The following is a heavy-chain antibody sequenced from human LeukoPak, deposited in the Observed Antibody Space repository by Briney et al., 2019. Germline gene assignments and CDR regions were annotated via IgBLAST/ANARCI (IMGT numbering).Heavy chain of an antibody. J-gene: IGHJ4*02. CDR3: AKFSPSDFWSGYLGYFDY. CDR1: GFTFDDSA. Sequence: QPGGSLRLSCAASGFTFDDSAMSWVRQAPGKGLEWVSAISGSGGSTYYADSVKGRFTISRDNSKNTLYLQMNSLRAEDTAVYYCAKFSPSDFWSGYLGYFDYWGQGTLVTVSS. D-gene: IGHD3-3*01. CDR2: ISGSGGST. V-gene: IGHV3-23*01.